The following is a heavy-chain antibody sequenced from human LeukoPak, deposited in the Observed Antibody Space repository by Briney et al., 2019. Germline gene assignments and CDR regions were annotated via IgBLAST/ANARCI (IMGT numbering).Heavy chain of an antibody. Sequence: GGSLRLSCAASGFTFSSYAMHWVRQAPGKGLEWVAVISYDGSNKYYADSVKGRFTISRDNSKNTLYLQMNSLRAEDTAVYYCAKAAAMRANYFDYWGQGTLVTVSS. J-gene: IGHJ4*02. CDR2: ISYDGSNK. CDR3: AKAAAMRANYFDY. D-gene: IGHD2-2*01. V-gene: IGHV3-30*04. CDR1: GFTFSSYA.